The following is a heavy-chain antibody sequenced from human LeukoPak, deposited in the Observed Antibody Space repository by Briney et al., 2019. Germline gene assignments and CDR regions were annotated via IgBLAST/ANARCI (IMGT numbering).Heavy chain of an antibody. J-gene: IGHJ4*02. D-gene: IGHD5-24*01. CDR3: ARGRDGYNWYFDY. CDR1: GGSISSSNW. CDR2: IYHSGST. Sequence: SGTLSLTCAVSGGSISSSNWWSWVRQPPGKGLEWIGEIYHSGSTNYNPSLKSRVTISVDKPKNQFSLKLSSVTAADTAVYYCARGRDGYNWYFDYWGQGTLVTVSS. V-gene: IGHV4-4*02.